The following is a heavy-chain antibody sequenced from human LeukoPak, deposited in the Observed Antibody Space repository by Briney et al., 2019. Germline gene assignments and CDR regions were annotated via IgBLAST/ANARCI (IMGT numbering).Heavy chain of an antibody. V-gene: IGHV3-74*03. Sequence: PGGSLRLSCAASGFTFSGYWMHWVRQAPGKGLVWVSRINTDGSSTTYAGSVKGRFTISRDNAKNTLYLQMNSLRAEDTAVYHRVRVFPNYAGPPLGTWGQGTLVTVSS. D-gene: IGHD1-7*01. CDR1: GFTFSGYW. J-gene: IGHJ5*02. CDR3: VRVFPNYAGPPLGT. CDR2: INTDGSST.